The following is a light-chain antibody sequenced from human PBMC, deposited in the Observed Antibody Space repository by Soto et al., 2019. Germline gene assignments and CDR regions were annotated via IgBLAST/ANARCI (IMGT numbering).Light chain of an antibody. V-gene: IGKV3-11*01. CDR2: DAS. CDR1: QNVSSY. J-gene: IGKJ5*01. CDR3: HQRSHYVT. Sequence: EIVLTQSPATLSLSPGERATLSCRASQNVSSYLAWYQQKPGQAPRLLIYDASNRATGIPARFSGSGSGTDFTITIRSLEPEDFAFYYCHQRSHYVTFGQGTRLEIK.